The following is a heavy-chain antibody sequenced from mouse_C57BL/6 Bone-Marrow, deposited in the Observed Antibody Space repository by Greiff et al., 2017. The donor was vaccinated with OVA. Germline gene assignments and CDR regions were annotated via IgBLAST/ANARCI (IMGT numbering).Heavy chain of an antibody. V-gene: IGHV14-4*01. J-gene: IGHJ1*03. CDR1: GFNIKDDY. CDR3: TRNYYGPSYWYFDV. D-gene: IGHD1-2*01. Sequence: QLQQSGAELVRPGASVKLSCTASGFNIKDDYMHWVKQRPEQGLEWIGWIDPENGDTEYASKFQGKATITADTSSNTAYLQLSSLTSEDTAVYYCTRNYYGPSYWYFDVWGTGTTVTVSS. CDR2: IDPENGDT.